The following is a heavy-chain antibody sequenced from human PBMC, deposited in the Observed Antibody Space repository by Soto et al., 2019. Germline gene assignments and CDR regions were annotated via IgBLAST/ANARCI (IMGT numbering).Heavy chain of an antibody. J-gene: IGHJ6*02. CDR2: INPNSGDT. CDR1: GYIFTGYH. V-gene: IGHV1-2*02. CDR3: ARDARGTRGFDEMDL. D-gene: IGHD3-9*01. Sequence: GASVKVSCKASGYIFTGYHIHWVRQAPGRGLEWMGWINPNSGDTEYAQNFQGRVTMTRDTSFNLVYMEMSGLMPDDTAVYYCARDARGTRGFDEMDLWGQGTTVTVSS.